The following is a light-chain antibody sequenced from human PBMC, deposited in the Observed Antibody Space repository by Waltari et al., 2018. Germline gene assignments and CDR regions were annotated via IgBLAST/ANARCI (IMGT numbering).Light chain of an antibody. J-gene: IGKJ2*02. CDR2: AAS. CDR1: QHIYNY. CDR3: QQYEGLPRT. Sequence: DIQMTQSPSSLSASVGDRVTITCQASQHIYNYLNWYQQKPGKAPKLLIYAASNLQTGVPSRFSGSGSGTDFTFVISNLQPEDIATYYCQQYEGLPRTFGQGSKLEMK. V-gene: IGKV1-33*01.